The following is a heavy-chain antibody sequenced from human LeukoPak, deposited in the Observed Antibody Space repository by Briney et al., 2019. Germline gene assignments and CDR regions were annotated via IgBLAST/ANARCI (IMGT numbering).Heavy chain of an antibody. CDR3: ATYSSLNRREFQY. J-gene: IGHJ1*01. CDR1: GFSFSSYW. Sequence: GGSLRLSCEGSGFSFSSYWMHWVRQAPGKGLAWVSRIRTDGGTKYYADSVKGRFTVSRDNAKNSLYLQMNSLRAEDTAVYYCATYSSLNRREFQYWGQGTLLTVSS. CDR2: IRTDGGTK. V-gene: IGHV3-74*01. D-gene: IGHD3-22*01.